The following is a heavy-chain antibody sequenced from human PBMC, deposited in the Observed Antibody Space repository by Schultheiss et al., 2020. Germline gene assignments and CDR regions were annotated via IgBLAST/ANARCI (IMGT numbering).Heavy chain of an antibody. CDR1: GFTFSSYG. CDR2: ISYDGSNK. CDR3: ARGDHYDFWSGYYTGSYFDY. D-gene: IGHD3-3*01. Sequence: GGSLRLSCAASGFTFSSYGMHWVRQAPGKGLEWVAVISYDGSNKYYADSVKGRFTISRDNSKNTLYLQMNSLRAEDTAVYYCARGDHYDFWSGYYTGSYFDYWGQGTLVTVSA. V-gene: IGHV3-30*12. J-gene: IGHJ4*02.